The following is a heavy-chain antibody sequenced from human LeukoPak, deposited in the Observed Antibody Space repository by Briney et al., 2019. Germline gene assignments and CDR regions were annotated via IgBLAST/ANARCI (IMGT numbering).Heavy chain of an antibody. CDR1: GFTFSSYG. D-gene: IGHD2-15*01. Sequence: GGSLRLSCAASGFTFSSYGMHWVRQAPGKGLEWVAVISYDGSNKYYADSVKGRFTISRDNSKNTLYLQMNSLRAEDTAVYYCAKEYLSRDIAVVVAVPNAFDIWGQGTMGTVSS. CDR2: ISYDGSNK. V-gene: IGHV3-30*18. J-gene: IGHJ3*02. CDR3: AKEYLSRDIAVVVAVPNAFDI.